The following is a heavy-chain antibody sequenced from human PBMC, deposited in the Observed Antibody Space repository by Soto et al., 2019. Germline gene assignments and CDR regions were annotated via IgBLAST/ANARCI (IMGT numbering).Heavy chain of an antibody. CDR3: ARDPGVQYYYDSSVN. CDR2: IIPILGIA. J-gene: IGHJ4*02. CDR1: GGTFSSYT. D-gene: IGHD3-22*01. Sequence: QVQLVQSGAEVKKPGSSVKVSCKASGGTFSSYTISWVRQAPGQGLEWMGRIIPILGIANYAQKFQGRVTITADKSTSTAYMELSSLRSEDTAVYYCARDPGVQYYYDSSVNWGQGTLVTVSS. V-gene: IGHV1-69*08.